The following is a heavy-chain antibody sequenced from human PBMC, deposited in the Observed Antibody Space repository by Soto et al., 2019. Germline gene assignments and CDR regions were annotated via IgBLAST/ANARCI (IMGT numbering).Heavy chain of an antibody. J-gene: IGHJ6*02. D-gene: IGHD5-12*01. Sequence: GESLKISCQGSGYNFATHWIGWVRHKAGKGLEWMGIIFPGDAEIRYSPSFQGHITISADKSISIAYLRWSSLKASDTGMYYCATPGGFGMDVWGQGTTVTVSS. CDR2: IFPGDAEI. V-gene: IGHV5-51*01. CDR1: GYNFATHW. CDR3: ATPGGFGMDV.